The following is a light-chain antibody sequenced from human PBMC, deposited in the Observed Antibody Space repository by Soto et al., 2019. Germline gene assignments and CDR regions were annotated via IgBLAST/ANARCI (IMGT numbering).Light chain of an antibody. CDR2: EVS. Sequence: SVLTQPPSATGYPGQSVTISCTGTSSDVGGYNYVSWYQQHPGKAPKLMIYEVSKRPSGVPDRFSGSKSGNTASLTVSGLQAEDEADYYCSSYAGSNNVVFGGGTKVTVL. J-gene: IGLJ2*01. V-gene: IGLV2-8*01. CDR1: SSDVGGYNY. CDR3: SSYAGSNNVV.